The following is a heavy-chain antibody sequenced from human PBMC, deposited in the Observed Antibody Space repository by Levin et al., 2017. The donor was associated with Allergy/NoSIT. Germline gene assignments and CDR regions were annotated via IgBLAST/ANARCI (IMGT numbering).Heavy chain of an antibody. Sequence: RASVKVSCKSSGYSFNKFGINWVRQAPGQGLEWMGWISGYKGNTLHAQKFQGRLSMTTDSSASTAYMDLRSLTSDDTAVYYCARSIPYYAILTGEDTSDVWGQGTKVTVSP. D-gene: IGHD3-9*01. V-gene: IGHV1-18*01. CDR1: GYSFNKFG. CDR3: ARSIPYYAILTGEDTSDV. CDR2: ISGYKGNT. J-gene: IGHJ3*01.